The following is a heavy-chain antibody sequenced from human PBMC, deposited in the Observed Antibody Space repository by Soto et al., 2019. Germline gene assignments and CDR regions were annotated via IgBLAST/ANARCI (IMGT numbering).Heavy chain of an antibody. CDR1: GGTFSSYA. D-gene: IGHD2-15*01. CDR3: ASSNCSGGSCPNWFDP. J-gene: IGHJ5*02. CDR2: IIPIFGTA. V-gene: IGHV1-69*13. Sequence: ASVKVSCKASGGTFSSYAISWVRQAPGQGLEWMGGIIPIFGTANYAQKFQGRVTITADESTSTAYMELSSLRSEDTAVYYCASSNCSGGSCPNWFDPWGQGTLVTVSS.